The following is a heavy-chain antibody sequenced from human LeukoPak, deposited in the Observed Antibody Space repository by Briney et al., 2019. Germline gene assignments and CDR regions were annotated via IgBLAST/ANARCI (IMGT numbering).Heavy chain of an antibody. Sequence: SEALSLTCTVSGYSISSGYYWGWIRQPPGKGLEWIGSIYHSGSTYYNPSLKSQVTISVDTSKNQFSLKLSSVTAADTAVYYCTRESSGWFDAFDIWGQGTMVTVSS. D-gene: IGHD6-19*01. V-gene: IGHV4-38-2*02. CDR3: TRESSGWFDAFDI. CDR1: GYSISSGYY. CDR2: IYHSGST. J-gene: IGHJ3*02.